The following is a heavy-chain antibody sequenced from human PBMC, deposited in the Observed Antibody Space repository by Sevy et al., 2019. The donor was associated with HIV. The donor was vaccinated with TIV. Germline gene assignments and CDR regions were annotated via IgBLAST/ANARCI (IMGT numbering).Heavy chain of an antibody. CDR3: ARVVYYDSTAYYFDY. J-gene: IGHJ4*02. CDR2: INPNSGDT. CDR1: GYMFIAYF. Sequence: ASVKVSCKASGYMFIAYFIHWVRQAPGQGLEWMGRINPNSGDTNSAQKFQGRVTMTRDTSINTVYMELSRLRSDDTAGYSCARVVYYDSTAYYFDYWGQGTLVTVSS. D-gene: IGHD3-22*01. V-gene: IGHV1-2*06.